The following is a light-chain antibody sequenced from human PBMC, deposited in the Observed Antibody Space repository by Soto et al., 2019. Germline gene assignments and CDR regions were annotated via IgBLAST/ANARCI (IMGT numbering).Light chain of an antibody. J-gene: IGKJ1*01. V-gene: IGKV1-5*03. CDR2: KAC. Sequence: DVQMTQAPSTLSASVGDRVTSTCWASESISSVWAGYQEKPGKAPNLQISKACSLESGVPSMFSGSGSGTEFTLTISSLHPDAFATYYCQQYDVFPWTFHQGTKVEIK. CDR1: ESISSV. CDR3: QQYDVFPWT.